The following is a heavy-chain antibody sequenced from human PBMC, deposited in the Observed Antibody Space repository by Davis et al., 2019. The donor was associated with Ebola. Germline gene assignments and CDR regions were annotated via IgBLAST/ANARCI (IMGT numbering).Heavy chain of an antibody. CDR1: GFTFSSYW. D-gene: IGHD2-2*01. J-gene: IGHJ6*02. V-gene: IGHV3-7*03. CDR2: IKQDGSEK. Sequence: PGGSLRRSCAASGFTFSSYWMSWVRQAPGKGLEWVANIKQDGSEKYYVDSVKGRFTISRDNAKNSLYLQMNSLRAEDTAVYYCASWDIVVVPAANRMFAGDVWGQGTTVTVSS. CDR3: ASWDIVVVPAANRMFAGDV.